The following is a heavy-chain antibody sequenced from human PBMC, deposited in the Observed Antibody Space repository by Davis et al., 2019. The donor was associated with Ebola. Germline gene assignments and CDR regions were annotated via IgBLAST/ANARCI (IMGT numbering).Heavy chain of an antibody. V-gene: IGHV3-13*05. CDR1: GFTFSNYD. D-gene: IGHD3-16*01. J-gene: IGHJ3*02. CDR2: IGTAGDP. Sequence: GESLKISCAASGFTFSNYDMHWVRQATGKGLEWVSGIGTAGDPYYADSVKGRFTISRDNSKNTLYLQMNSLRAEDTAVYYCACLERGDDAFDIWGQGTMVTVSS. CDR3: ACLERGDDAFDI.